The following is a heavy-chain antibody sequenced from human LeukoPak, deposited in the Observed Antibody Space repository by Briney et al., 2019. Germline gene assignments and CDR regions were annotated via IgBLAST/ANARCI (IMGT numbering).Heavy chain of an antibody. CDR1: GGSISSGSYY. Sequence: SETLSLTCTVSGGSISSGSYYWSWIRQPAGKGLEWIGRIYTSGSTNYNPSLKSRVTISVDTSKNQFSLKLSSVTAADTAVYYCARENPFGELLGTFDYWGQGTLVTVSS. V-gene: IGHV4-61*02. CDR2: IYTSGST. D-gene: IGHD3-10*01. CDR3: ARENPFGELLGTFDY. J-gene: IGHJ4*02.